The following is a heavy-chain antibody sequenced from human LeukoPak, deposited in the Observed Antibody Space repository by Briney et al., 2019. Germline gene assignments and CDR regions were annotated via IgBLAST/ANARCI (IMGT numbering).Heavy chain of an antibody. CDR2: ISSSGTTI. CDR1: GFTFSSYE. Sequence: GGSLRLPCAASGFTFSSYEMNWVRQAPGKGLEWVSYISSSGTTIYYADSVKGRFTISRDNAKNSLYLQMNSLRAEDTAVYYRARVGVVVAATGNLWFDPWGQGTLVTVSS. V-gene: IGHV3-48*03. CDR3: ARVGVVVAATGNLWFDP. D-gene: IGHD2-15*01. J-gene: IGHJ5*02.